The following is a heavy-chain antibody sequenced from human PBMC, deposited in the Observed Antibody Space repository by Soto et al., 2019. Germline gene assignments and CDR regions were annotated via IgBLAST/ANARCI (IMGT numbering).Heavy chain of an antibody. D-gene: IGHD3-10*01. J-gene: IGHJ4*01. CDR2: FHSSGAT. V-gene: IGHV4-30-4*01. Sequence: SETLSLTCTVSGGSISSADYYWSWIRQPPGKGLEWIGYFHSSGATYKDPSLKSRVTISVDTSKNQISLKLDSVTAADTAVYYCASIWFGDFDYWGHGTLVTVSS. CDR3: ASIWFGDFDY. CDR1: GGSISSADYY.